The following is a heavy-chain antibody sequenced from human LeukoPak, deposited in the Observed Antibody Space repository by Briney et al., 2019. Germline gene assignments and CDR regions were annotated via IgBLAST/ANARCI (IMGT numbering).Heavy chain of an antibody. CDR1: GFTFSSYA. Sequence: HPGGSLRLSCAASGFTFSSYAMSWVRQAPGKGLEWVSAISGSGGSTYYADSVKGRFTISRDNAKNTLYLQMNSLRAEDTAVYYCARGYDGNSPFFDYWGQGTLVTVSS. CDR3: ARGYDGNSPFFDY. J-gene: IGHJ4*02. V-gene: IGHV3-23*01. CDR2: ISGSGGST. D-gene: IGHD4-23*01.